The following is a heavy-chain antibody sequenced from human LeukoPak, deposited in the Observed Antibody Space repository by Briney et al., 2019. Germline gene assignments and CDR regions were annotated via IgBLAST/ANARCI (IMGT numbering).Heavy chain of an antibody. Sequence: GGSLRLSCAASGFTFSSYAMHWVRQAPGKGLEWVAVISYDGSNKYYADSVKGRFTISRDNSKNTLYLQMNSLRAEDTAVYYCARGPGYYWAQGTLVTVSS. D-gene: IGHD2-2*01. J-gene: IGHJ4*02. CDR2: ISYDGSNK. CDR3: ARGPGYY. V-gene: IGHV3-30*04. CDR1: GFTFSSYA.